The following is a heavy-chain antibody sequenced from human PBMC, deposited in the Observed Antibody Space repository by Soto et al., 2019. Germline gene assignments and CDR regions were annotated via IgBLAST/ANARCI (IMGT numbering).Heavy chain of an antibody. CDR2: IYYSGST. V-gene: IGHV4-59*01. CDR3: ARVNSPYYYDSSGYYFYYYYYGMDV. CDR1: GGSISSYY. J-gene: IGHJ6*02. D-gene: IGHD3-22*01. Sequence: PSETLSLTCTVSGGSISSYYWSWIRQPPGKGLEWIGYIYYSGSTNYNPSLKSRVTISVDTSKNQFSLKLSSVTAADTAVYYCARVNSPYYYDSSGYYFYYYYYGMDVWGQGTTGTVSS.